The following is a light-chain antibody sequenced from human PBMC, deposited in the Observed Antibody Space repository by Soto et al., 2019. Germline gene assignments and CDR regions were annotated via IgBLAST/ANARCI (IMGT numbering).Light chain of an antibody. CDR1: QSVSSSY. J-gene: IGKJ2*01. CDR3: QQYCISPYT. Sequence: EIVLTQSPGTLSLSPGERATLSCRASQSVSSSYLAWYQHKPGQAPRLLIYGASSRATGIPDRFSGSGSGTDFTLTISRLEPEDFAVYYCQQYCISPYTFGQGTKLEIK. CDR2: GAS. V-gene: IGKV3-20*01.